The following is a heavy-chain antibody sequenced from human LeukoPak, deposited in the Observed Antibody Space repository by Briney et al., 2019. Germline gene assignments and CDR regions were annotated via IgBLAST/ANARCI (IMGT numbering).Heavy chain of an antibody. Sequence: SETLSLTCTVSGGSISSYYWSWIRQPAGKGLEWIGRIYTSGSTNYNPSLKSRVTMSVDTSKNQFSLKLSSVTAADTAVYYCARLFSPYSSSLSAGLYYFDYWGQGALVTVSS. CDR3: ARLFSPYSSSLSAGLYYFDY. V-gene: IGHV4-4*07. J-gene: IGHJ4*02. CDR2: IYTSGST. D-gene: IGHD6-6*01. CDR1: GGSISSYY.